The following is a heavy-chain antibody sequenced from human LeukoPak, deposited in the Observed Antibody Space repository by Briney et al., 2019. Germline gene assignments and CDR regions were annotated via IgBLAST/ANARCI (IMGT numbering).Heavy chain of an antibody. CDR1: GYSISSGYY. Sequence: SETLSLTCAVSGYSISSGYYWGWIRQPPGKGLEWIGSIYHSGSTYYNPSLKSRVTISVDTSKTQFSLKLSSVTAADTAVYYCARLSRGGGDYGYWGQGTLVTVSS. D-gene: IGHD4-17*01. CDR3: ARLSRGGGDYGY. V-gene: IGHV4-38-2*01. J-gene: IGHJ4*02. CDR2: IYHSGST.